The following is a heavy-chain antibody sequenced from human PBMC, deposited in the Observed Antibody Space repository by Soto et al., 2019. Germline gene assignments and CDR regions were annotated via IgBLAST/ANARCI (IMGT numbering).Heavy chain of an antibody. CDR2: FDPEDGET. CDR1: GYTLTELA. V-gene: IGHV1-24*01. J-gene: IGHJ6*02. D-gene: IGHD2-2*01. CDR3: ATQTPFDCSSTSCTWGYYYYGMDV. Sequence: ASVKVSCKVSGYTLTELAMHWVRQAPGKGLEWMGGFDPEDGETIYAQKFQGRVTMTEDTSADTAYMELSSLRSEDTAVYYCATQTPFDCSSTSCTWGYYYYGMDVWGQGTTVTVSS.